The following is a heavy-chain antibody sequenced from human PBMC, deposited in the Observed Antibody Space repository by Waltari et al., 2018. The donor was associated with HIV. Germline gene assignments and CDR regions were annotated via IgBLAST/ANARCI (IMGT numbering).Heavy chain of an antibody. V-gene: IGHV5-51*03. D-gene: IGHD6-13*01. CDR1: GYSFTSYW. CDR2: IYPGDSDT. Sequence: EVQLVQSGAEVKKPGESLKISCKGSGYSFTSYWIGWVRQMPGKGLDWMGIIYPGDSDTRYSPSFQGQVTIAADKSISTAYLQWSSLKASDTAMYYCASSVRLPGYSSSWANWFDPWGQGTLVTVSS. J-gene: IGHJ5*02. CDR3: ASSVRLPGYSSSWANWFDP.